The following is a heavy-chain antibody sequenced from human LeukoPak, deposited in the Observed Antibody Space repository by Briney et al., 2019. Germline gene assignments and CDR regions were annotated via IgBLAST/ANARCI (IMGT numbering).Heavy chain of an antibody. V-gene: IGHV3-7*03. Sequence: PGGSLRLSCAASGFTFSSYWMSWVRQASGKGLEWVANIKQDGSEKYYVDSVKGRFTISRDNAKNSLYLQMNSLRAEDTAVYYCAKEPAIAVAVPPFDYWGQGTLVTVSS. CDR2: IKQDGSEK. J-gene: IGHJ4*02. CDR3: AKEPAIAVAVPPFDY. CDR1: GFTFSSYW. D-gene: IGHD6-19*01.